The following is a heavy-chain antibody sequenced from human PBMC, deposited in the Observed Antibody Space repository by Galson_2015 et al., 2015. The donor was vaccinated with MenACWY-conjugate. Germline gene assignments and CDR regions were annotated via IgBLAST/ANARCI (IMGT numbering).Heavy chain of an antibody. CDR3: ARLRGRYSYGYSAFDI. CDR2: VNNRGST. Sequence: ETLSLTCAVYGGSFSGSHWSWIRHSPGKGLEWIGEVNNRGSTSYNASLKSRVTILIDTSKNQFSLSLNSVTAADTAVYYCARLRGRYSYGYSAFDIWGQGTMVTVSS. D-gene: IGHD5-18*01. J-gene: IGHJ3*02. V-gene: IGHV4-34*01. CDR1: GGSFSGSH.